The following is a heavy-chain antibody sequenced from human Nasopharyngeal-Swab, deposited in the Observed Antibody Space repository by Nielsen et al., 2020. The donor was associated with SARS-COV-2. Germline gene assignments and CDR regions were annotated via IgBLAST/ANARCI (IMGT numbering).Heavy chain of an antibody. D-gene: IGHD3-22*01. CDR3: ARVLDSSGPMGAFDI. CDR1: GYTFTGYY. V-gene: IGHV1-2*04. Sequence: ASVKVSCKASGYTFTGYYMHWVRQVPGQGLEWMGWINPNSGGTNYAQKFQGWVTMTRDTSISTAYMELSRLRSDDTAVYYCARVLDSSGPMGAFDIWGQGTMVTVSS. CDR2: INPNSGGT. J-gene: IGHJ3*02.